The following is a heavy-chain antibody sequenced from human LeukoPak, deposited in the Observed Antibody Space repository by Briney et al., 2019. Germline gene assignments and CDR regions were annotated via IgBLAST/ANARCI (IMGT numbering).Heavy chain of an antibody. CDR1: GFTFSSYW. CDR2: IKQDGSEK. D-gene: IGHD7-27*01. J-gene: IGHJ3*02. Sequence: PGGSLRLSCAASGFTFSSYWMSWVRQAPGKGLEWVANIKQDGSEKYYVDSVKGRFTISRDNAKNSLYLQMNSLRAEDTAVYYCARVEMANWGLIDAFDIWGQGTMVTVSS. CDR3: ARVEMANWGLIDAFDI. V-gene: IGHV3-7*01.